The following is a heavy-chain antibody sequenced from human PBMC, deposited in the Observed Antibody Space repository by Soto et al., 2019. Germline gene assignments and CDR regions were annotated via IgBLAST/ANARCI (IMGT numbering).Heavy chain of an antibody. CDR1: GFTFASAW. V-gene: IGHV3-15*01. D-gene: IGHD2-15*01. CDR2: VKNGGTT. J-gene: IGHJ4*02. Sequence: EVQLVASEGGLVEPGGSLRLSCAASGFTFASAWMNWVRQAPGKGLEWVGHVKNGGTTDYAAPVKGRFTISRDDSQNMVYLQMSRLETEDTAVYYCAADTPGFGQGEFEYWGQGAQVTVSS. CDR3: AADTPGFGQGEFEY.